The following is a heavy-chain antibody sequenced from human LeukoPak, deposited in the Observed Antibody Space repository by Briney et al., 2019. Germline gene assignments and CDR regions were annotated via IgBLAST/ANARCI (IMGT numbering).Heavy chain of an antibody. CDR2: INPSGGNT. CDR3: ARAYGGYFDY. D-gene: IGHD4-23*01. CDR1: GYTFTSYY. V-gene: IGHV1-46*01. Sequence: GASVKVSCKASGYTFTSYYMHWVRQAPGQGLEWMGIINPSGGNTGYAQKFQGRVTMTRNTSISTAYMELSSLRSEDTAVYYCARAYGGYFDYWGQGTLVTVSS. J-gene: IGHJ4*02.